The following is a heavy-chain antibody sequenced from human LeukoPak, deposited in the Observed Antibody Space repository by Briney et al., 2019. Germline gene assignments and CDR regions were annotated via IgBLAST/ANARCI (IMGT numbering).Heavy chain of an antibody. Sequence: ASVKISCKAAGYTFVSHGISWVRLAPGQGLEWMGWISAYNGDTKYAQKFQARVTMTTDTSTTTACMELRSLKSDDTAVYYCARDKDEDYDTSGMFQYWGQGTLVTVSS. CDR3: ARDKDEDYDTSGMFQY. CDR1: GYTFVSHG. CDR2: ISAYNGDT. J-gene: IGHJ1*01. V-gene: IGHV1-18*01. D-gene: IGHD3-22*01.